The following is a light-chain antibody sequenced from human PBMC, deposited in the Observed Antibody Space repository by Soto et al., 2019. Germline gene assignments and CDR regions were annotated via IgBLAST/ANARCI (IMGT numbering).Light chain of an antibody. J-gene: IGKJ4*01. CDR3: QHYNNWLGT. Sequence: ESVLTQSPATVSLSPGERATLSCRASQSVSSSLAWYQEKPGQAPRLLIYDVSTRATGIPDRFSGSGSGTEFTLTISSLQSEDFAVYYCQHYNNWLGTFGGGTKVDIK. V-gene: IGKV3-15*01. CDR2: DVS. CDR1: QSVSSS.